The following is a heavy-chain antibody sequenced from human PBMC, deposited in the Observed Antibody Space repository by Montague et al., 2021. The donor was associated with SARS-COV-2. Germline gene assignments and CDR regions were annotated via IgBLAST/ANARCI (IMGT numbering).Heavy chain of an antibody. CDR2: IFLNGEQ. V-gene: IGHV2-26*01. Sequence: PALVKPTQTLTLTCTVSGFSLNNRLGVTWIRQPPGKALEWLAHIFLNGEQSVSTSLKTRLTVSRDTSKSQVVLSMTNVDPPDTATYYCARVRSDPPLLYLGVWDYYFDSWGQGILVSVSS. D-gene: IGHD3-16*02. J-gene: IGHJ4*02. CDR3: ARVRSDPPLLYLGVWDYYFDS. CDR1: GFSLNNRLG.